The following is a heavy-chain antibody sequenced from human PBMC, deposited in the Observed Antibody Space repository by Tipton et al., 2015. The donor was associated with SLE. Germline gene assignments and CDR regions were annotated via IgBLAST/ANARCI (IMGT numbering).Heavy chain of an antibody. CDR2: IYYSGST. V-gene: IGHV4-59*11. CDR3: ARGGFDY. CDR1: GGSISSHY. Sequence: TLSLTCTVSGGSISSHYWSWIRQPPGKGLEWIGYIYYSGSTNYNPSLKSRVTISVDTSKNQFSLKLSSVTAADTAVYYCARGGFDYWGQGTLVTVSS. J-gene: IGHJ4*02. D-gene: IGHD3-16*01.